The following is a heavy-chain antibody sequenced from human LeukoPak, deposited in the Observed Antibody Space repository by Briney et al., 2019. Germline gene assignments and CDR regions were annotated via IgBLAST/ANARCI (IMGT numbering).Heavy chain of an antibody. J-gene: IGHJ6*02. D-gene: IGHD6-19*01. V-gene: IGHV4-34*01. Sequence: PSETLSLTCAVYGGSFSGYYWSWIRQPPGKGLEWIGEINHSGSTNYNPSLKSRVTISVDTFKNQFSLKLSSVTAADTAVYYCARGIAVAGQSYYYYYGMDVWGQGTTVTVSS. CDR2: INHSGST. CDR1: GGSFSGYY. CDR3: ARGIAVAGQSYYYYYGMDV.